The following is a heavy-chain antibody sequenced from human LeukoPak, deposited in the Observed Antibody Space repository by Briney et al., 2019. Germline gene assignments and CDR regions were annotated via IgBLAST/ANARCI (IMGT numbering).Heavy chain of an antibody. V-gene: IGHV4-34*01. CDR2: INHSGST. D-gene: IGHD3-22*01. CDR1: GGSFSGYY. Sequence: SETLSLTCAVYGGSFSGYYWSWIRQPPGKGLEWIGEINHSGSTNYNPSLKSRVTISVDTSKNQFSLKLSSVTAADTAVYYCARGPSSGYNAEYFQHRGQGTLVTVSS. J-gene: IGHJ1*01. CDR3: ARGPSSGYNAEYFQH.